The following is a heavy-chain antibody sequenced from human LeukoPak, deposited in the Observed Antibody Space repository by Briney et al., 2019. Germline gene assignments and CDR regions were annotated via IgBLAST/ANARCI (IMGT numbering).Heavy chain of an antibody. Sequence: ASVKVSCKASGYTFTSYDINWVRQATGQGLEWMGWMNPNSGNTGYAQKFQGRVTMTRNTSISTAYMELSSLRSEDTAVYYCARAWGYYDSSGSQSFDYWGQGTLVTVSS. CDR1: GYTFTSYD. J-gene: IGHJ4*02. CDR3: ARAWGYYDSSGSQSFDY. D-gene: IGHD3-22*01. CDR2: MNPNSGNT. V-gene: IGHV1-8*01.